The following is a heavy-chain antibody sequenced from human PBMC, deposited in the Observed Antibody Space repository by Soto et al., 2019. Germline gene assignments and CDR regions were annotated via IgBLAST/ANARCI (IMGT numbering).Heavy chain of an antibody. D-gene: IGHD6-6*01. V-gene: IGHV3-30*18. CDR2: ISYDGSNK. J-gene: IGHJ6*02. CDR3: AKEVAGELDYYYYGMDV. Sequence: QVQLVESGGGVIQAGRSLRLSCAASGFTFSSYGMHWVRQTPGKGLEWVAVISYDGSNKDYADSVKGRFTISRDKSKNTLFLQMNSLRVEDTAVYYCAKEVAGELDYYYYGMDVWGQGTTFTVSS. CDR1: GFTFSSYG.